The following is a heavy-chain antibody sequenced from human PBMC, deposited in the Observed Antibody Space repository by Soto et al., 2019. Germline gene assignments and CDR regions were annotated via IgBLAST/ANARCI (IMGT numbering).Heavy chain of an antibody. Sequence: ASVKVSCKASGGTFSSYAISWVRQAPGQGLEWMGGIIPIFGTANYAQKFQGRVTITADESTSTAYMELSSLRSEDTAVYYWARRLLLVVGVHYYYYYGMDVWGQGTTDTVSS. D-gene: IGHD3-22*01. J-gene: IGHJ6*01. CDR2: IIPIFGTA. CDR1: GGTFSSYA. V-gene: IGHV1-69*13. CDR3: ARRLLLVVGVHYYYYYGMDV.